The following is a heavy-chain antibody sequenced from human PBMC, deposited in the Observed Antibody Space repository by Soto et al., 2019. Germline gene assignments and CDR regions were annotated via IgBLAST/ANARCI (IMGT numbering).Heavy chain of an antibody. V-gene: IGHV1-8*01. CDR3: ARGRGCKLVRG. J-gene: IGHJ4*02. D-gene: IGHD3-10*01. CDR2: MNPSSGHA. CDR1: GYTFSSYD. Sequence: QVQLVQSGAEVKKPGASVKVSCKASGYTFSSYDINWVRQATGQGLEWMGWMNPSSGHAGYAQKFQGRVTMTRDTAISTAYMELSSLKSEDTAVYFCARGRGCKLVRGWGQGTLVTVSS.